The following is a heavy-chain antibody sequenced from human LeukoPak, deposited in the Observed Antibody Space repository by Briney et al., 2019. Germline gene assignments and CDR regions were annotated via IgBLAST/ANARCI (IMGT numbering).Heavy chain of an antibody. CDR1: GFTFSSYG. CDR3: FTFVIPVAFDI. J-gene: IGHJ3*02. V-gene: IGHV3-23*01. CDR2: ISGSGGST. D-gene: IGHD2/OR15-2a*01. Sequence: GGSLRLSCAASGFTFSSYGMSWVRQAPGKGLEWVSSISGSGGSTYYADSVKGRFTISRDNSKNTLYLQMNSLRAEDTAVYYCFTFVIPVAFDIWGQGTMVTVSS.